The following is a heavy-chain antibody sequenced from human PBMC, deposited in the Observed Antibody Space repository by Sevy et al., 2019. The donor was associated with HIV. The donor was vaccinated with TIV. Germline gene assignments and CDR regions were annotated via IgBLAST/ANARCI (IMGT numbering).Heavy chain of an antibody. D-gene: IGHD3-3*01. CDR3: ARRQGFLEANYYYGMDV. Sequence: PSETLSLTCTVSGGSISSSSYYWGWIRQPPGKGLEWIGSIYYSGSTYYNPSLKSRVTLSVDTSKNQFSLKLSSVTAADTAVYYCARRQGFLEANYYYGMDVWGQGTTVTVSS. CDR1: GGSISSSSYY. V-gene: IGHV4-39*01. CDR2: IYYSGST. J-gene: IGHJ6*02.